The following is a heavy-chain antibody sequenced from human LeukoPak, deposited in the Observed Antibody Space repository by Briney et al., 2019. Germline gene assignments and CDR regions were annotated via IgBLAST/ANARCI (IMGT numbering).Heavy chain of an antibody. D-gene: IGHD5-24*01. J-gene: IGHJ4*02. CDR2: IHHSGST. CDR3: ARELRDGHNGEIGY. CDR1: GYSISSGYY. Sequence: SETLSLTCAVSGYSISSGYYWDWIRQPPGEGLEWIGSIHHSGSTYYNPSLKSRVTISVDTSKNQFSLNLNSVTAADTAVYYCARELRDGHNGEIGYWGQGTLVTVSS. V-gene: IGHV4-38-2*02.